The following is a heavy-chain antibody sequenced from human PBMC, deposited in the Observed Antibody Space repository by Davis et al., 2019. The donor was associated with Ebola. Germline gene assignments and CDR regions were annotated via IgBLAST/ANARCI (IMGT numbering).Heavy chain of an antibody. CDR3: ARQKRYCSSTSCYEFDY. CDR1: GGSISSGGYS. D-gene: IGHD2-2*01. CDR2: IYHSGST. Sequence: PSETLSLTCAVSGGSISSGGYSWSWIRQPPGKGLEWIGYIYHSGSTYYNPSLKSRVTISVDRSKNQFSLKLSSVTAADTAVYYCARQKRYCSSTSCYEFDYWGQGTLVTVSS. J-gene: IGHJ4*02. V-gene: IGHV4-30-2*01.